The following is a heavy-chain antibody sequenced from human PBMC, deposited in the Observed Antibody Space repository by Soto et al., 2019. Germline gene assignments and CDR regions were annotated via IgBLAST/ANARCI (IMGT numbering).Heavy chain of an antibody. V-gene: IGHV4-34*01. CDR1: GGSFSGYY. CDR3: ARGGGWYSDYYYGMDV. CDR2: INHSGST. D-gene: IGHD6-19*01. Sequence: QVQLQQWGAGLLKPSETLSLTCAVYGGSFSGYYWSWIRQPPGKGLEWIGEINHSGSTNYNPSLKSRVPISVDTSKNQFSLKLSSVTAADTAVYYCARGGGWYSDYYYGMDVWGQGTTVTVSS. J-gene: IGHJ6*02.